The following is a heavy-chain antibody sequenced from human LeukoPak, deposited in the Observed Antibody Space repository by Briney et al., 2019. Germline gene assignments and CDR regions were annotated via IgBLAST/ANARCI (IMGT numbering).Heavy chain of an antibody. CDR1: GLTFSSYE. V-gene: IGHV3-48*03. CDR3: ARGTRPMTP. Sequence: GGSLRLSCAASGLTFSSYEMNWVRQAPGKGLEWVSYISSSGSTIYYADSVKGRFTISRDNAKNSLYLQMNSLRAEDTAVYYCARGTRPMTPWGQGTLVTVSS. D-gene: IGHD3-22*01. J-gene: IGHJ5*02. CDR2: ISSSGSTI.